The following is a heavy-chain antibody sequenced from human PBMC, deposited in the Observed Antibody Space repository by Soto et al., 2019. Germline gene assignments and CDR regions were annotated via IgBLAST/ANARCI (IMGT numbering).Heavy chain of an antibody. Sequence: PSETLALTSTVSGGSISSHYCSWIRQPPGKGLEGIGYIYYSGSTNYNPSLKSRVTISVDTSKNQFSLKLSSVTAADTAVYYCARRHSSGWYSPLYNWFDPWGQGTLVTSPQ. CDR3: ARRHSSGWYSPLYNWFDP. CDR2: IYYSGST. J-gene: IGHJ5*02. V-gene: IGHV4-59*11. D-gene: IGHD6-19*01. CDR1: GGSISSHY.